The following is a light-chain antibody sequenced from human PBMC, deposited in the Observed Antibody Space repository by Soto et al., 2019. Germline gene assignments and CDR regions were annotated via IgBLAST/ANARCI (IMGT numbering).Light chain of an antibody. CDR3: HQYGTSPLT. Sequence: EIVLTQSPGTLSLSPGERATLSCRASQSVGSTYLAWYQQKPGQAPKLLIYGVSSRATGIPDRFSGSGSGTDFTLTIIRLEPEDFAVYYCHQYGTSPLTFGPGTKVDI. CDR1: QSVGSTY. V-gene: IGKV3-20*01. J-gene: IGKJ3*01. CDR2: GVS.